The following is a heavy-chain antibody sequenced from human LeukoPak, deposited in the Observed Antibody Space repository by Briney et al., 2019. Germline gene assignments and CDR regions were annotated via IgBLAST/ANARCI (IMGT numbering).Heavy chain of an antibody. CDR1: GGSISSRSYY. CDR2: IYYSGST. J-gene: IGHJ4*02. Sequence: SETLSLTCTVSGGSISSRSYYRGWIRQPPGKGLEWIGSIYYSGSTYYNPSLKSRVTISVDTSNNHFSLKLSSVTAADTAVYYCARHGDRYFDWLWGAFDYWGQGNLVTVSS. D-gene: IGHD3-9*01. V-gene: IGHV4-39*01. CDR3: ARHGDRYFDWLWGAFDY.